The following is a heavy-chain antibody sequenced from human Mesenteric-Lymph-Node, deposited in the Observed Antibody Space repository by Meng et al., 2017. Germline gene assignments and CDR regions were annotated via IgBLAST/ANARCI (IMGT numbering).Heavy chain of an antibody. CDR3: TGNSHTYGFDY. J-gene: IGHJ4*02. CDR1: GFTFSSLG. Sequence: QVHLVESGGGVVQPGRSLRLSCAASGFTFSSLGMHWVRQAPGKGLEWVAVIWSDGNTKYYADSVKDRFTISRDNSKSTLYLQMNSLRAEDTAVYYCTGNSHTYGFDYWGPGTLVTVSS. CDR2: IWSDGNTK. D-gene: IGHD5-18*01. V-gene: IGHV3-33*01.